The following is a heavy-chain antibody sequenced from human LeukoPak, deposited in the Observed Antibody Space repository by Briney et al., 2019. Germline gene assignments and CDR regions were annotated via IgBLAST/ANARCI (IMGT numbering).Heavy chain of an antibody. CDR1: GFTFSSHA. CDR3: AKEYAGSHYYYYYMDV. CDR2: ISGSGGGT. J-gene: IGHJ6*03. V-gene: IGHV3-23*01. Sequence: PGGSLRLSCAASGFTFSSHAMNWVRQAPGKGLEWVSAISGSGGGTYYADSVKGRFTISRDNSKKTLYLQMNSLRAEDTAVYYCAKEYAGSHYYYYYMDVWGKGTTVTVSS.